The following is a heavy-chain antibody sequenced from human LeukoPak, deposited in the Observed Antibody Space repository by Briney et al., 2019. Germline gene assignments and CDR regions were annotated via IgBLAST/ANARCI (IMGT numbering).Heavy chain of an antibody. Sequence: PGGSLRLSCAASGFTFTNAWMTWVRQAPGKGLECVGRIKSRIDGGTTDYAAPVKGRFTISRDDSKNTLYLQMNSLKTEDTGVYYCTSSRRTVGDKYTDYWGQGTLVTVSS. CDR3: TSSRRTVGDKYTDY. V-gene: IGHV3-15*01. CDR2: IKSRIDGGTT. CDR1: GFTFTNAW. J-gene: IGHJ4*02. D-gene: IGHD3-16*01.